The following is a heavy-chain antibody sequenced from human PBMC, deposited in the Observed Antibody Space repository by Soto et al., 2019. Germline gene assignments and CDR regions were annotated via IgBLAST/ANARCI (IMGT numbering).Heavy chain of an antibody. V-gene: IGHV4-34*01. J-gene: IGHJ5*02. CDR3: ARTKWLRSNWFDP. Sequence: SETLSLTCAVYGGSFSGYYWSWIRQPPGKGLEWIGEINHSGSTNYNPSLKSRVTISVDTSKNQSSLKLSSVTAADTAVYYCARTKWLRSNWFDPWGQGTLVTVSS. CDR2: INHSGST. CDR1: GGSFSGYY. D-gene: IGHD5-12*01.